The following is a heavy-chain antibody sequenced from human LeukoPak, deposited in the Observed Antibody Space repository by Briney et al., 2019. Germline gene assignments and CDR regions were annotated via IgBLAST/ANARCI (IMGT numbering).Heavy chain of an antibody. V-gene: IGHV1-18*01. D-gene: IGHD1-26*01. CDR3: ARNGVVGATTHYYYGMDV. CDR1: GYTFTSYG. CDR2: ISAYNGNT. J-gene: IGHJ6*02. Sequence: ASVNVSCKSSGYTFTSYGISWVRQAPGQGLEWMGWISAYNGNTNYAQKLQGRVTMTADTSTSTAYMELRSLRSDDTAVYYCARNGVVGATTHYYYGMDVWGQGTTVTVSS.